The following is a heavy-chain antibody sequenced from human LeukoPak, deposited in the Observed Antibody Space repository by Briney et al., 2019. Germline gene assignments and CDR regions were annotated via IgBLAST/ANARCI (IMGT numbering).Heavy chain of an antibody. CDR1: GFTFSSYA. CDR2: ISGSGGST. Sequence: SGGSLRLSCAASGFTFSSYAMSWVRQAPGKGLEWVSAISGSGGSTYYADSVKGRFTISRDNSQDTLCLQMNGLRAEDTAVYYCAKAPRAAAGTYNGMDVWSQGTTVTVSS. CDR3: AKAPRAAAGTYNGMDV. D-gene: IGHD6-13*01. J-gene: IGHJ6*02. V-gene: IGHV3-23*01.